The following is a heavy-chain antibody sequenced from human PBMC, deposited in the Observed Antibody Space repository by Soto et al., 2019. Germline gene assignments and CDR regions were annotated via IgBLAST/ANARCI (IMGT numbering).Heavy chain of an antibody. D-gene: IGHD2-15*01. CDR2: ISGSSQTI. J-gene: IGHJ4*02. CDR3: ARTLSWRRGPFDS. Sequence: ESGGGLIQPGGSLRLSCAASEFIFNTYSMNWVRQAPGKGLEWVSYISGSSQTIFYADSVRGRFTISRDNANNSTYLQMVSLRDEDTAVYYCARTLSWRRGPFDSWGQGTLVTVSS. V-gene: IGHV3-48*02. CDR1: EFIFNTYS.